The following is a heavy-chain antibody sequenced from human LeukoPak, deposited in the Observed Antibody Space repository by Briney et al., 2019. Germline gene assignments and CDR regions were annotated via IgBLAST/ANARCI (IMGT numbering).Heavy chain of an antibody. CDR3: AKELVWFGELAGVDY. CDR2: MSYDGSNK. J-gene: IGHJ4*02. CDR1: GFTFSSYA. V-gene: IGHV3-30-3*01. Sequence: GGSLRLSCAASGFTFSSYAMHWVRQAPGKGLEWVAIMSYDGSNKYHADSVKGRFTISRDNSKNTLYLQMNSLRAEDTAVYYSAKELVWFGELAGVDYWGQGTLVTVSS. D-gene: IGHD3-10*01.